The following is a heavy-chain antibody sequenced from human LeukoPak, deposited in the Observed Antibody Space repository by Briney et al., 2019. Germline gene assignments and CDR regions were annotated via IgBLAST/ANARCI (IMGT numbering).Heavy chain of an antibody. D-gene: IGHD3-16*01. CDR3: AKTLWGPRSCPDY. Sequence: PGGSLILSCAASGFTFSSYGMHWVRQAPGKGLEWVAVISYDGSNKYYADSVKGRFTISRDNSKNTLYLQMNSLRAEDTAVYYCAKTLWGPRSCPDYWGQGTLVTVSS. CDR2: ISYDGSNK. V-gene: IGHV3-30*18. J-gene: IGHJ4*02. CDR1: GFTFSSYG.